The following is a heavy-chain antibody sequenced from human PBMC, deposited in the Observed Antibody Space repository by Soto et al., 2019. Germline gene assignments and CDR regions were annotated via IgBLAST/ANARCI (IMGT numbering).Heavy chain of an antibody. V-gene: IGHV3-74*01. D-gene: IGHD3-9*01. CDR1: GLTFSSYW. Sequence: EEQLVESGGGLVQPGGSLRLSCAASGLTFSSYWMHWVRQAPGKGLVWVSRIKRDGSSTSYADSVEGRFTISRDNAKNTVYLQMNSLRGEDTAVYYCARDNGQGTYDTPSWGQGTLVTVSS. J-gene: IGHJ5*02. CDR2: IKRDGSST. CDR3: ARDNGQGTYDTPS.